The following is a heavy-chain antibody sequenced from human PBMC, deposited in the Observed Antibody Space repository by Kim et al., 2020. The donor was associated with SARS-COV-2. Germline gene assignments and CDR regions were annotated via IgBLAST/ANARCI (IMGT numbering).Heavy chain of an antibody. CDR2: IYSGGTT. V-gene: IGHV3-53*01. Sequence: GGSLRLSCAASGFTVSSTYMSWVRQAPGKGLEWVSVIYSGGTTYYADSVKGRFSLSRDSSKNTLYLQMNSLRAEDTAVYYCARGLVTPLDYYFGMNVWG. CDR3: ARGLVTPLDYYFGMNV. J-gene: IGHJ6*02. D-gene: IGHD3-9*01. CDR1: GFTVSSTY.